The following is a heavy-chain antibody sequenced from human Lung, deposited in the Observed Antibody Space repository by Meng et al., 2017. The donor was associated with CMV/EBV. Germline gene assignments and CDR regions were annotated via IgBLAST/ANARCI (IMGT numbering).Heavy chain of an antibody. Sequence: QVQLVESGGGVVQPGGSLRLSCAASDFTFSNSGMHWVRQAPGKGLEWVAFIRYDGSNKYYADSVKGRFTISRDNSRNTLYLQMNSLRTEDTAVYYCAKVRLRFNWNLDHWGQGTLVTVSS. V-gene: IGHV3-30*02. CDR3: AKVRLRFNWNLDH. CDR1: DFTFSNSG. J-gene: IGHJ4*02. D-gene: IGHD1-20*01. CDR2: IRYDGSNK.